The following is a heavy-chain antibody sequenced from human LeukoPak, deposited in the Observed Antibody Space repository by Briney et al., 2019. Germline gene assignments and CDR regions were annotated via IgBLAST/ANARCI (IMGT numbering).Heavy chain of an antibody. CDR1: GFTFSSYW. J-gene: IGHJ3*02. CDR3: ARPRGSSYIDAFDI. CDR2: IKQDGSEK. Sequence: GGSLRLSCAASGFTFSSYWMSWVRQAPGKGLEWVANIKQDGSEKYYVDSVKGRFTISRDNAKNSLYLQMNGLRAEDTAVYYCARPRGSSYIDAFDIWGQGTMVTVSS. D-gene: IGHD6-13*01. V-gene: IGHV3-7*01.